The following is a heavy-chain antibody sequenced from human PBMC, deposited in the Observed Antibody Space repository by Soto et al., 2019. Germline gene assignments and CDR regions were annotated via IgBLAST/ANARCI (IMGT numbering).Heavy chain of an antibody. CDR3: ARYRISGSWSKFDY. CDR2: IYYNGST. V-gene: IGHV4-31*03. CDR1: GLTISSASYY. J-gene: IGHJ4*02. Sequence: PSETLSLTCSVSGLTISSASYYWSLIRQHPGKGLEWVGNIYYNGSTYYSPSLKSRVTVWFDTSKNQFSLRLTSVTAADTAVYYCARYRISGSWSKFDYWGQRTRVTVSS. D-gene: IGHD6-13*01.